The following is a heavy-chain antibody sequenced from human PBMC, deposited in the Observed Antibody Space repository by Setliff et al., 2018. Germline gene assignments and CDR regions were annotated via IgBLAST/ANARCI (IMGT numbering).Heavy chain of an antibody. V-gene: IGHV1-2*02. D-gene: IGHD3-16*02. CDR2: INPKTGGT. Sequence: VASVKVSCKASGYTFVGYYLHWVRQAPGQGLEWMGWINPKTGGTNYAQKFQGRVTMTRDASINTASMHLSSLKSDDMAVYYCAREPYDYIWGSYRSPYFDHWGQGALVTVSS. CDR1: GYTFVGYY. CDR3: AREPYDYIWGSYRSPYFDH. J-gene: IGHJ4*02.